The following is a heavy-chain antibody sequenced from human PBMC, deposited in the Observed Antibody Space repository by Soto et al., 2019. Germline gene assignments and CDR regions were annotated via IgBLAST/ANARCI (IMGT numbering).Heavy chain of an antibody. CDR3: AHSQYSSSWYDYYYYYMDV. J-gene: IGHJ6*03. Sequence: QITLKESGPTLVKPTQNLTLTCTFSGFSLSTSGVGVGWIRQPPGKALEWLALIYWDDDKRYSPSLKSRLTITKDTSKNQVVLTMTNMDPVDTATYYCAHSQYSSSWYDYYYYYMDVWGKGTTVTVSS. V-gene: IGHV2-5*02. CDR2: IYWDDDK. CDR1: GFSLSTSGVG. D-gene: IGHD6-13*01.